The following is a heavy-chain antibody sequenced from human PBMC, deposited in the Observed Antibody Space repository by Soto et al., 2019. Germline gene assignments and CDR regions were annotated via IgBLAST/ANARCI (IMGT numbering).Heavy chain of an antibody. J-gene: IGHJ4*02. CDR1: GFTFSSYA. D-gene: IGHD6-6*01. V-gene: IGHV3-23*01. CDR2: ISGSGGST. Sequence: GGSLRLSCAASGFTFSSYAMSWVRQAPGKGLEWVSAISGSGGSTYYADSVRGRFTISRDNSKNTLYLQMNSLRAEDTAVYYCAKDPYSSSLSPTFDYWGQGTLVTVSS. CDR3: AKDPYSSSLSPTFDY.